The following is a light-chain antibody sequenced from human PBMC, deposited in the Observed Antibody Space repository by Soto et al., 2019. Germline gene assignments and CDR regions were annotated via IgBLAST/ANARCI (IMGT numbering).Light chain of an antibody. V-gene: IGLV1-44*01. CDR2: TND. CDR3: ATWDDSLNGDV. J-gene: IGLJ1*01. CDR1: SSNIGSNT. Sequence: QSVLTQPPSASGTPGQRVIISCSGSSSNIGSNTVDWYQQLPGTAPKLLIYTNDQRPSGVPDRFSGSKSGTSASLAISGLQSEDEADYYCATWDDSLNGDVFGPGTKLTVL.